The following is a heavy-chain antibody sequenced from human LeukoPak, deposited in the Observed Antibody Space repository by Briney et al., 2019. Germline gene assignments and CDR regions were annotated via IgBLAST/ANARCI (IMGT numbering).Heavy chain of an antibody. CDR2: INPNSGGT. Sequence: ASVKVSCKASGYTFTGYYMHWVRQAPGQGLEWMGWINPNSGGTNYAQKFQGRVTMATDTSISTAYMELSRLRSDVTAVYYCARARITMFRGVIRTPIDYWGQGTLVTVSS. V-gene: IGHV1-2*02. CDR3: ARARITMFRGVIRTPIDY. J-gene: IGHJ4*02. D-gene: IGHD3-10*01. CDR1: GYTFTGYY.